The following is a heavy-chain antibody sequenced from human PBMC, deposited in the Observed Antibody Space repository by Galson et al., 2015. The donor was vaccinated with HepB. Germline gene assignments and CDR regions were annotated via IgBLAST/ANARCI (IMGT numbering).Heavy chain of an antibody. CDR2: ISYDGDNY. V-gene: IGHV3-30-3*01. Sequence: SLRLSCAASGFTFSNYAMHWVRQAPGKGLEWVAVISYDGDNYYYADSVKGRFTISRDNSKNTLYLQMNSLRAEDTAVYYCARPVVRLGFGELLHPHDYWGQGTLVTVAS. J-gene: IGHJ4*02. CDR1: GFTFSNYA. D-gene: IGHD3-10*01. CDR3: ARPVVRLGFGELLHPHDY.